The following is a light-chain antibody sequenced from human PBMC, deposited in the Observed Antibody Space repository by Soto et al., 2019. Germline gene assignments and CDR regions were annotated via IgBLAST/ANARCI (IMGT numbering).Light chain of an antibody. V-gene: IGKV3-20*01. CDR1: QSVSID. Sequence: TQYTATLSVSPGERATLSCRASQSVSIDLAWYQQTPGQAPRLLIYGASTRATGIPDRFSGSGSGTDFTLTISRLEPEDFAVYYCQQYGSSGTFGQGTMADVK. CDR2: GAS. J-gene: IGKJ1*01. CDR3: QQYGSSGT.